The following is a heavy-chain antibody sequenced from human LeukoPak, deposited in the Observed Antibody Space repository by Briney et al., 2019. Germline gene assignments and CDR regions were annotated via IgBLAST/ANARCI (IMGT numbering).Heavy chain of an antibody. V-gene: IGHV3-21*01. J-gene: IGHJ6*02. CDR1: GFTLSTYS. D-gene: IGHD3/OR15-3a*01. Sequence: PGGSLRLSCAASGFTLSTYSMNWVRQAPGRGREWVSSISSSTSYMYYADSVKGRFTISRDNAKNALYLQMNSLRAEDTAVYYCARGGVGLVIIPGWEYDYYGLDVWGQGTTVTVSS. CDR3: ARGGVGLVIIPGWEYDYYGLDV. CDR2: ISSSTSYM.